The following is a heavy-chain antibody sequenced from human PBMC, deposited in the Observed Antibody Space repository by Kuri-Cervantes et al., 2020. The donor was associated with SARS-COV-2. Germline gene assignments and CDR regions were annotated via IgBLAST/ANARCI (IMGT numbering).Heavy chain of an antibody. J-gene: IGHJ6*02. V-gene: IGHV3-30*04. CDR3: ARDGITIFGVVYYYGMDV. CDR2: ISYDGSNI. D-gene: IGHD3-3*01. CDR1: GFTFSSYA. Sequence: GESLKISCAASGFTFSSYAMHCVRQAPGKGLEWVAVISYDGSNIYYADSVKGRFTISRDNAKNSLYLQMNSLRAEDTAVYYCARDGITIFGVVYYYGMDVWGQGTTVTVSS.